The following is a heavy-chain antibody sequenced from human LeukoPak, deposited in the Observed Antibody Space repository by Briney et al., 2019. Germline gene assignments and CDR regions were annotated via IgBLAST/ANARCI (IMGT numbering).Heavy chain of an antibody. CDR3: ARGGYNGHDPLYYFDY. CDR1: GFTVSSNY. Sequence: GGSRRLSCAASGFTVSSNYMSWVRQAPGKGLKWVSVIYRGGNTYYADSVKGRFTISRDNSKNTLYLQMNSLRAEDTAVYYCARGGYNGHDPLYYFDYWGQGTLVTVSS. V-gene: IGHV3-53*01. D-gene: IGHD5-12*01. J-gene: IGHJ4*02. CDR2: IYRGGNT.